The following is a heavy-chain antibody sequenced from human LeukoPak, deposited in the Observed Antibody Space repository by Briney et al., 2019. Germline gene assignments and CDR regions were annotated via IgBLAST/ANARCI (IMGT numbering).Heavy chain of an antibody. J-gene: IGHJ5*02. Sequence: GGSLRLSCAASGFTFSSYAMHRVRQAPGKGLEWVAVISYDGINKYYADSVKGRFTISRDNSRNTLYLQMNSLRAEDTAVYYCASSRGDGYNLMTDWFDPWGQGTLVTVSS. V-gene: IGHV3-30-3*01. CDR1: GFTFSSYA. D-gene: IGHD5-24*01. CDR2: ISYDGINK. CDR3: ASSRGDGYNLMTDWFDP.